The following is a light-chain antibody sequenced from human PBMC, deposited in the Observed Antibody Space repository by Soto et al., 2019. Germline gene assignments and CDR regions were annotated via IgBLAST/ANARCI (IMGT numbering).Light chain of an antibody. Sequence: EIVMTQSPATLSVSPGERATLSCRASQSINSDLAWYQHKPGQAPRLLIYDASTRATGIPARFSGSGSGTEFTLTISSLQSEDFAVYYCQHYNKWPPWTFGQGTKVDIK. CDR3: QHYNKWPPWT. V-gene: IGKV3-15*01. J-gene: IGKJ1*01. CDR1: QSINSD. CDR2: DAS.